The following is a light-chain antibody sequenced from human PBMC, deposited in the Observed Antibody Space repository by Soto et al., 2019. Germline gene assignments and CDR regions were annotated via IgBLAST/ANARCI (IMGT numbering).Light chain of an antibody. V-gene: IGKV1-5*01. CDR2: DAS. J-gene: IGKJ1*01. CDR1: QSISSW. CDR3: QQYNSYPWT. Sequence: DIQVTHSPSTLSASVGDRVTITCRASQSISSWLAWYQQKPGKAPKLLIYDASSLESGVPSRFSGSGSETEFALTISSLQPDDIATYYCQQYNSYPWTFGQGTKVDIK.